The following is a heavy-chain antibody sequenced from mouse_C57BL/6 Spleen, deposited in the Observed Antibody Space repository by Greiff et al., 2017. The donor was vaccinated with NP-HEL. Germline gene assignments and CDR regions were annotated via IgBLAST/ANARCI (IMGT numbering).Heavy chain of an antibody. Sequence: QVQLQQPGAELVKPGASVKMSCKASGYTFTSYWITWVKQRPGQGLEWIGDIYPGSGSTNYNEKFKSKATLTVDTSSSTAYMQLSSLTSEDSAVYYGARGGFCYGNYRNFDYWGQGTTLTVSS. CDR2: IYPGSGST. J-gene: IGHJ2*01. CDR1: GYTFTSYW. V-gene: IGHV1-55*01. CDR3: ARGGFCYGNYRNFDY. D-gene: IGHD2-1*01.